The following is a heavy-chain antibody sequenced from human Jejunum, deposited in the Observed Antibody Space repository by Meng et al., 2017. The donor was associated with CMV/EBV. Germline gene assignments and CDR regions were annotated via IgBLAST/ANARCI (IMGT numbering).Heavy chain of an antibody. Sequence: GPYLVKPSKTVSPLCTCVGGSFSSGGYHWPLIRQHPGKGLDWFGHIYYSGSTFYNPSLKRRVIISIGTSKNQFSLNLRSVTAADTAVYYCARVSSGWDYFDYWGQGTLVTVSS. J-gene: IGHJ4*02. CDR2: IYYSGST. V-gene: IGHV4-31*03. D-gene: IGHD6-19*01. CDR1: GGSFSSGGYH. CDR3: ARVSSGWDYFDY.